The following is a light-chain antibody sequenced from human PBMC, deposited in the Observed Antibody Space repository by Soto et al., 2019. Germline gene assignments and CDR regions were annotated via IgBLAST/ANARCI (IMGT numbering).Light chain of an antibody. CDR2: DAS. CDR1: QNVRTY. V-gene: IGKV3-11*01. J-gene: IGKJ4*01. CDR3: QQYSVWPLT. Sequence: EIVLTQSPATLSLSPGDRATLSCRASQNVRTYLGWYQQKPGQAPRLLIYDASNRATGIPATFSGSGSGTQFTLTISSLQSEDFAVYYCQQYSVWPLTFGGGTKVDIK.